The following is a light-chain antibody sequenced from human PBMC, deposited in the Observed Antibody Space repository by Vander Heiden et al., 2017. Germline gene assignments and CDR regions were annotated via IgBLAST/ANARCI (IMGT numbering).Light chain of an antibody. CDR2: GAS. CDR1: QSVRSNF. V-gene: IGKV3-20*01. CDR3: QQYGTSPAT. Sequence: EIVLTQSPGTLSLSPGERATLSCRASQSVRSNFLAWYQQNPGQAPRLLIYGASIRATGIPDRFTGSGSGTDFALTISRLEPEDFAVYYCQQYGTSPATFGQGTKVEIK. J-gene: IGKJ2*01.